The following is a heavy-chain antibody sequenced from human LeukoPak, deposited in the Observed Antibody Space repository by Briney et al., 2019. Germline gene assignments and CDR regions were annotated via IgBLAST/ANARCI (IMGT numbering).Heavy chain of an antibody. CDR3: ARDSKRAASGSYGDY. Sequence: GGSLRLSCAASGFTLSSYSMSWVRQAPGKGLDWVSSISSTSSYIYYADSVKGRFTVSRDNAKNSLYLQMNSLRAEDTAVYYCARDSKRAASGSYGDYWGQGTLVTVSS. J-gene: IGHJ4*02. V-gene: IGHV3-21*01. D-gene: IGHD1-26*01. CDR1: GFTLSSYS. CDR2: ISSTSSYI.